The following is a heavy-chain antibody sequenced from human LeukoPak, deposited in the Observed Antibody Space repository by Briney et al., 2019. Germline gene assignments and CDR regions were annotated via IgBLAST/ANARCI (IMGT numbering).Heavy chain of an antibody. CDR1: GYTFTGYY. J-gene: IGHJ4*02. Sequence: ASVKVSCKASGYTFTGYYMHWVRQAPGQGLEWMGWINPNSGGTNYAQKFQGRVTMTRDTSISTAYMELSRLRSDDTAVYYCARVDCSRTSCYYEFDYWGQGTLVTVSS. CDR3: ARVDCSRTSCYYEFDY. D-gene: IGHD2-2*01. CDR2: INPNSGGT. V-gene: IGHV1-2*02.